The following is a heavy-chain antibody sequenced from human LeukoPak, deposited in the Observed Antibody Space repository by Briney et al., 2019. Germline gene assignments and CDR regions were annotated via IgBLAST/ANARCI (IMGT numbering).Heavy chain of an antibody. CDR2: INPSGST. V-gene: IGHV4-34*01. J-gene: IGHJ4*02. Sequence: SETLSLTCAVCGGSFSGYYWSWIRQPPGKGLEWIGEINPSGSTNYNPSLKSRVTISVDTSKNQFSLKLSSVTAADTAVYYCAGVSRRASSSRDDYWGQGTLVTVSS. CDR1: GGSFSGYY. CDR3: AGVSRRASSSRDDY. D-gene: IGHD6-6*01.